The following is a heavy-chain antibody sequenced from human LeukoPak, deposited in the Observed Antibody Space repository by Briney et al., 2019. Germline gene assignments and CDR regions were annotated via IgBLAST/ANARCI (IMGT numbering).Heavy chain of an antibody. V-gene: IGHV3-13*01. CDR3: ARDSKRWSLDF. J-gene: IGHJ4*02. D-gene: IGHD4-23*01. CDR2: IGTAGDT. Sequence: GGSLRLSCAASGFTFSSYDMHWVRQATGKGLEWVSAIGTAGDTYYPGSVKGRFTISRDSSKNTLFLQMDSLGPEDTAVYYCARDSKRWSLDFWGQGTLVTVSS. CDR1: GFTFSSYD.